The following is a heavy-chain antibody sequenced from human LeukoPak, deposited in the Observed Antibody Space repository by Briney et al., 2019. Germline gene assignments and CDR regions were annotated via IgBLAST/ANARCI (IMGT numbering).Heavy chain of an antibody. CDR1: GGSISTYY. V-gene: IGHV4-59*01. J-gene: IGHJ4*02. Sequence: PSETLSLTCTVSGGSISTYYWSWIRQPPGKGLEWIEYIDYSGATNYNPSLKSRVTMSVDTSKHQFSLKLSSVTAADTAVYYCARVGSYCFEYWGQGTLVSVSS. CDR3: ARVGSYCFEY. D-gene: IGHD3-10*01. CDR2: IDYSGAT.